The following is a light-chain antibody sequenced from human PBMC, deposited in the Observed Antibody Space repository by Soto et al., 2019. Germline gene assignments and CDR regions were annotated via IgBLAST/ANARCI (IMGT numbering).Light chain of an antibody. CDR2: DVS. CDR3: SSYTSGSTYV. J-gene: IGLJ1*01. CDR1: SSDVGGYNY. V-gene: IGLV2-14*01. Sequence: QSVLTQPASVSGSPGQSITISCTGTSSDVGGYNYVSWYQQHPGKAPKLMIYDVSDRPSGVSNRFSGSKSGNTASLTISGLQAEDEADYYCSSYTSGSTYVFGTGTQLTVL.